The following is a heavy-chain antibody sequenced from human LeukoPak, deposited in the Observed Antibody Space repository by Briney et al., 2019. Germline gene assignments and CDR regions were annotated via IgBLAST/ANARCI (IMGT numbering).Heavy chain of an antibody. V-gene: IGHV1-18*04. J-gene: IGHJ4*02. D-gene: IGHD3-9*01. CDR2: ISAYNGNT. CDR3: ARSMIHDILTGYHPFDY. Sequence: ASVKVSCKAFGYTFTSNYMHWVRQAPGQGLEWMGWISAYNGNTNYAQKLQGRVTMTTDTSTSTAYMELRSLRSDDTAVYYCARSMIHDILTGYHPFDYWGQGTLVTVSS. CDR1: GYTFTSNY.